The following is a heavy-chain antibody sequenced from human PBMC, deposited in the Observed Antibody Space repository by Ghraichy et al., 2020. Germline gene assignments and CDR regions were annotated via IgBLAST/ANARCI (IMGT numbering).Heavy chain of an antibody. CDR1: GFTFSSYA. Sequence: GGSLRLSCAASGFTFSSYAMSWVRQAPGKGLEWVSAISGSGGSTYYADSVKGRFTISRDNSKNTLYLQMNSLRAEDTAVYYCAKIVKEDIVVVPAAILDSSADWGQGTLVTVSS. J-gene: IGHJ4*02. CDR3: AKIVKEDIVVVPAAILDSSAD. CDR2: ISGSGGST. D-gene: IGHD2-2*02. V-gene: IGHV3-23*01.